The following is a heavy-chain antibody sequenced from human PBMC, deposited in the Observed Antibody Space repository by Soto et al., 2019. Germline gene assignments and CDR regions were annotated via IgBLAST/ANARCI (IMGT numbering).Heavy chain of an antibody. V-gene: IGHV3-30-3*01. J-gene: IGHJ4*02. CDR2: ISYDGSNK. CDR1: GFTFSSYA. D-gene: IGHD6-19*01. Sequence: GGSLRLSCAASGFTFSSYAMHWVRQAPGKGLEWVAVISYDGSNKYYADSVKGRFTISRDNSKNTLYLQMNSLRAEDTAVYYCARGIAVAGTDYWGQGTLVTVSS. CDR3: ARGIAVAGTDY.